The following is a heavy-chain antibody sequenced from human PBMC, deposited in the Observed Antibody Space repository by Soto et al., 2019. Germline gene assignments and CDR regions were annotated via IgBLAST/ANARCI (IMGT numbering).Heavy chain of an antibody. CDR3: ARLHSVTARPDY. Sequence: GESLKIYCKASGYTYTNYCPGWVPQMPRKGLERMGILYPGDSDTRYSPSFEGQVTISADKSITTAYLQWSSLRASDTAMYYCARLHSVTARPDYWGQGTQVTVSS. J-gene: IGHJ4*02. V-gene: IGHV5-51*01. CDR1: GYTYTNYC. D-gene: IGHD1-1*01. CDR2: LYPGDSDT.